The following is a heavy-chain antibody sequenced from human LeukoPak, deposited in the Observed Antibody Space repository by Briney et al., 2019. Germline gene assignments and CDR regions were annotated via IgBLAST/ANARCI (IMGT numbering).Heavy chain of an antibody. CDR1: GFSFSNHY. J-gene: IGHJ4*02. V-gene: IGHV3-7*03. CDR2: INEDGSNK. Sequence: PGGSLRLSCTASGFSFSNHYMRWIRQAPGKGLEWVASINEDGSNKWHLGSVKGRFTVSRDNARNSLYLQMNSLKIEDTGVYYCSRVMVMATIVDYWGQGTLVTVSS. D-gene: IGHD5-24*01. CDR3: SRVMVMATIVDY.